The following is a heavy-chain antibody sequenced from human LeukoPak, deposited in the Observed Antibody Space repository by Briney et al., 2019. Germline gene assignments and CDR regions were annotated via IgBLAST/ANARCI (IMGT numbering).Heavy chain of an antibody. J-gene: IGHJ4*02. Sequence: SETLSLTCTVSGGSISSSSYYRGWIRQPPGKGLEWIGSIYYSGSTYYNPSLKSRVTISVDTSKNQFSLKLSSVTAADTAVYYCASIRGYSGYEIDYWGQGTLVTVSS. CDR1: GGSISSSSYY. CDR2: IYYSGST. CDR3: ASIRGYSGYEIDY. V-gene: IGHV4-39*01. D-gene: IGHD5-12*01.